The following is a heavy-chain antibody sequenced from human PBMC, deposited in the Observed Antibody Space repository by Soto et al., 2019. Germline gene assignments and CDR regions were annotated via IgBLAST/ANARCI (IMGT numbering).Heavy chain of an antibody. CDR2: IWYDGSNK. J-gene: IGHJ6*02. CDR3: ARDIAAAGTSYYYYGMDV. D-gene: IGHD6-13*01. CDR1: GFTFSSYG. V-gene: IGHV3-33*01. Sequence: GGSLRLSCAASGFTFSSYGMHWVRQAPGKGLEWVAVIWYDGSNKYYADSVKGRFTISRDNSKNTLYLQMNSLRAEDTAVFYFARDIAAAGTSYYYYGMDVWGQGTTVTVPS.